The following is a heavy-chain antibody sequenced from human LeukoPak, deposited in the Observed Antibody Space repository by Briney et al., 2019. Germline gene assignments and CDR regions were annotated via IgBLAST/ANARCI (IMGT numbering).Heavy chain of an antibody. CDR2: IYYSGST. CDR1: GGSISSYY. J-gene: IGHJ3*02. CDR3: ARQTLTLEAFDI. Sequence: PSETLSLTCTVSGGSISSYYWSWIRQPPGKGLEWIGCIYYSGSTNYNPSLKSRVTISVDTSKNQFSLKLSSVTAADTAVYYCARQTLTLEAFDIWGQGTMVTVSS. V-gene: IGHV4-59*08. D-gene: IGHD3-16*01.